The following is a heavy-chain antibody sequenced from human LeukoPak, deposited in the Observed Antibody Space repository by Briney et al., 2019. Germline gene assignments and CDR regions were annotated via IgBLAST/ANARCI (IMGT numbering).Heavy chain of an antibody. CDR3: ARQWGITMVRGVIHPLDY. CDR1: GGSISSSSYY. CDR2: IYYSGST. V-gene: IGHV4-39*01. Sequence: SETLSHTCTVSGGSISSSSYYWGWIRQPPGKGLEWIGSIYYSGSTYYNPSLKSRVTISVDTSKNQFSLKLSSVTAADTAVYYCARQWGITMVRGVIHPLDYWGQGTLVIVSS. J-gene: IGHJ4*02. D-gene: IGHD3-10*01.